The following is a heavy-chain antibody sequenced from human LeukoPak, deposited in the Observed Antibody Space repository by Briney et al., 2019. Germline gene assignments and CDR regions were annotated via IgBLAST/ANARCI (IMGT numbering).Heavy chain of an antibody. D-gene: IGHD2-2*01. CDR1: GYTFTSYY. CDR2: INPSGGST. J-gene: IGHJ3*02. Sequence: ASVKVSCKASGYTFTSYYMHWVRQAPGQGLEWMGIINPSGGSTSYAQKFQGRVTMARDTSTSTVYMELSSLRSVDTAVYYCAREPPVIVVVPAARAFDIWGQGTMVTVSS. V-gene: IGHV1-46*01. CDR3: AREPPVIVVVPAARAFDI.